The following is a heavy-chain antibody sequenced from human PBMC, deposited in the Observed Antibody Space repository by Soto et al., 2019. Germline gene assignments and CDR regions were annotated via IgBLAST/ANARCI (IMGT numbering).Heavy chain of an antibody. Sequence: GSLRLSCADSGFTFSREWMSWVRHAPVRGLEWVAHIKADSTDIYYVDSVKGRFTISRDNAKNSLYLQMNSLRAGDTAVYYCARGPHYDSSGYHLDYWGQGTLVTVSS. J-gene: IGHJ4*02. V-gene: IGHV3-7*02. CDR3: ARGPHYDSSGYHLDY. D-gene: IGHD3-22*01. CDR1: GFTFSREW. CDR2: IKADSTDI.